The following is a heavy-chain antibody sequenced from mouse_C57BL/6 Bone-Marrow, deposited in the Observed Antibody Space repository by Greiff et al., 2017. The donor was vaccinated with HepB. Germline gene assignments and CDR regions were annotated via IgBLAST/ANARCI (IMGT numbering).Heavy chain of an antibody. D-gene: IGHD2-1*01. CDR2: IYPRSGNT. J-gene: IGHJ4*01. CDR1: GYTFPSYG. CDR3: ARMAYGKDGGVARDY. V-gene: IGHV1-81*01. Sequence: VQLLQSGAELARPGASVKLSCKASGYTFPSYGISWVKQRTGQGLEWIGEIYPRSGNTYYNEKFKGKATLTADKSSRTAYMELRRLTSEDSAVYYCARMAYGKDGGVARDYWGQGTSVTVSS.